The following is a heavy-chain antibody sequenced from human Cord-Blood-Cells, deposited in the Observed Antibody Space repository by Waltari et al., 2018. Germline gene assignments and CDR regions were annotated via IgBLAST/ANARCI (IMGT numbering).Heavy chain of an antibody. Sequence: QLQLQESGPGLVKPSETLSLTCTVSGGSISRSSYYWGWSRQPPGKGLEWSGSIYYSGSTYYNPSLKSRVTISVDTSKNQFSLKLSSVTAADTAVYYCASIAVAGLLFDYWGQGTLVTVSS. CDR1: GGSISRSSYY. CDR3: ASIAVAGLLFDY. D-gene: IGHD6-19*01. V-gene: IGHV4-39*01. CDR2: IYYSGST. J-gene: IGHJ4*02.